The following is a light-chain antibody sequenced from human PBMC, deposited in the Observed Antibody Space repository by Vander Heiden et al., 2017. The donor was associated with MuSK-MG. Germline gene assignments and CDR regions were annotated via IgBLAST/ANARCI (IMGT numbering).Light chain of an antibody. V-gene: IGKV1-39*01. CDR1: QTISGY. CDR2: DAS. CDR3: QQADRAPDT. Sequence: DIQMTQSPSSLSASVGDRVTITCRSSQTISGYLNWYQQKPGKAPKLLIYDASSLQSGVPSRFSGSGSGTDFSLTISELHPEDFASYYCQQADRAPDTFGQGTKLEIK. J-gene: IGKJ2*01.